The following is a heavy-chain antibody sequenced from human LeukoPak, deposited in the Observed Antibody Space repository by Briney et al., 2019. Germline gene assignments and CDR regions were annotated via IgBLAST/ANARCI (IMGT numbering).Heavy chain of an antibody. Sequence: GSLRLSCAASGFTFSSYAMSWVRQAPGKGLEWIGEINHSGSTNYNPSLKSRVTISVDTSKNQFSLKLSSVTAADTAVYYCARDRSASYRFDYWGQGTLVTVSS. J-gene: IGHJ4*02. CDR1: GFTFSSYA. V-gene: IGHV4-34*01. CDR2: INHSGST. D-gene: IGHD1-26*01. CDR3: ARDRSASYRFDY.